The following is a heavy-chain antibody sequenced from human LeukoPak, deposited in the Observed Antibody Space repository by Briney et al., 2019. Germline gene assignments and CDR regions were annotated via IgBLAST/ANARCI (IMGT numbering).Heavy chain of an antibody. Sequence: SVKVPCKASGGTFSSYAISWVRQAPGQGLEWMGGIIPIFGTANYAQKFQGRVTITTDESTSTAYMELSSLRSEDTAVYYCARPFHPYYYDSSGYYYGEGFDYWGQGTLVTVSS. CDR2: IIPIFGTA. D-gene: IGHD3-22*01. J-gene: IGHJ4*02. CDR1: GGTFSSYA. V-gene: IGHV1-69*05. CDR3: ARPFHPYYYDSSGYYYGEGFDY.